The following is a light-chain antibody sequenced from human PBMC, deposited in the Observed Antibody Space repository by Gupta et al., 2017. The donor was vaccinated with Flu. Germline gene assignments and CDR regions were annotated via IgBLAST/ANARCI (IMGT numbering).Light chain of an antibody. V-gene: IGLV2-14*01. CDR2: DVS. CDR1: SSDVGRSNS. CDR3: SSYTSTDTFYV. Sequence: QSALTQPASVSGSPGQSINISCTGTSSDVGRSNSVSWYRQDPCKAPKLIIYDVSSRPSGISSRFSGSKSGNTASLTISGLQAEDETDYYCSSYTSTDTFYVFGTGTKVTVL. J-gene: IGLJ1*01.